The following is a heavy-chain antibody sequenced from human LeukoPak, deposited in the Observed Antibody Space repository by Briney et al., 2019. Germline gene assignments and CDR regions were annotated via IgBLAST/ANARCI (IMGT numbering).Heavy chain of an antibody. Sequence: SETLPLTCAVSGYSISSGYFWGWIRQPPGKGLEWIGSMYHSGSTYNNPSLKSRVTISVDTSKNQFSLKLRSVTAADTAVYYCARDPYCSGGSCYPFDYWGQGTLVTVSS. V-gene: IGHV4-38-2*02. CDR3: ARDPYCSGGSCYPFDY. J-gene: IGHJ4*02. D-gene: IGHD2-15*01. CDR1: GYSISSGYF. CDR2: MYHSGST.